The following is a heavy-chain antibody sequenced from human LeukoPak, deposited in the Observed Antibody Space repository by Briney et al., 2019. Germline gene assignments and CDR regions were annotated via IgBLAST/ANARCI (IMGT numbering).Heavy chain of an antibody. CDR3: ARAGDSGSLLYPLDY. CDR2: INPNGGDT. V-gene: IGHV1-2*02. Sequence: ASVKVSCKTSGYSFTAFYIHWVRQAPGQGLEWMGWINPNGGDTNYAQKFQGRVTMTRDTSISTAYMELNRLRSDDTAVYYCARAGDSGSLLYPLDYWGQGALVTVSS. J-gene: IGHJ4*02. D-gene: IGHD3-10*01. CDR1: GYSFTAFY.